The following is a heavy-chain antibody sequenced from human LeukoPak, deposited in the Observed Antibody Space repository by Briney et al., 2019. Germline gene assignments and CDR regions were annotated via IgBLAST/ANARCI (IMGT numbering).Heavy chain of an antibody. J-gene: IGHJ4*02. CDR3: ARDFWSGSYY. CDR1: GFTVSSNY. Sequence: GESLQISCAASGFTVSSNYMSWVRQAPGKGLEWVSVIYSGGSTYYADSVKGRFTISRDNSKNTLYLQMNSLRAEDTAVYYCARDFWSGSYYWGQGTLVTVSS. V-gene: IGHV3-66*02. D-gene: IGHD3-3*01. CDR2: IYSGGST.